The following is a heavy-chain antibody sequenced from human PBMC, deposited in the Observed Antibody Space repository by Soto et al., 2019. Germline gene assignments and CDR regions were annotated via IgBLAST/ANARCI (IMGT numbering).Heavy chain of an antibody. D-gene: IGHD6-13*01. CDR1: GFTFSSYA. CDR3: AKDSGSSWYESDY. J-gene: IGHJ4*02. CDR2: LSGSGGST. V-gene: IGHV3-23*01. Sequence: EVQLLESGGGLVQPGGSLRLSCAASGFTFSSYAMSWVRQAPGKGLEWVSTLSGSGGSTYYAGSVKGRFTISRDNSKNTLYLQMNSLRAEDTAVYYCAKDSGSSWYESDYWGQGTLVTVSS.